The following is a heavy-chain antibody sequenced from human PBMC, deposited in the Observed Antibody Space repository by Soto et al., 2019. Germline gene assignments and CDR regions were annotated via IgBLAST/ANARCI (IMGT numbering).Heavy chain of an antibody. D-gene: IGHD6-19*01. CDR2: ISGSGGST. J-gene: IGHJ4*02. V-gene: IGHV3-23*01. CDR3: AKYNPPGIAVAGSEY. Sequence: WGSLRLFCATSGLTFSSYAMSWVRQAPGKGLEWVSAISGSGGSTYYADSVKGRFTISRDNSKNTLYLQMNSLRAEDTAVYYCAKYNPPGIAVAGSEYWGKGNQVRVS. CDR1: GLTFSSYA.